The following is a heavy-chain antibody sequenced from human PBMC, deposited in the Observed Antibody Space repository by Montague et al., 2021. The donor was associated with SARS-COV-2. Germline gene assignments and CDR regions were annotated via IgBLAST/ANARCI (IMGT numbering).Heavy chain of an antibody. J-gene: IGHJ4*02. Sequence: SETLSLTCTVSGGSISGYYWSWFRQSAVKGLEWIWRIYNSGSTXXXPSXXIRVTMSVDASKNRFSLNLSSVTAADTSVYYCVRDQGRSNWNYPDYWAQGTLVTVSS. CDR2: IYNSGST. V-gene: IGHV4-4*07. CDR1: GGSISGYY. D-gene: IGHD1-20*01. CDR3: VRDQGRSNWNYPDY.